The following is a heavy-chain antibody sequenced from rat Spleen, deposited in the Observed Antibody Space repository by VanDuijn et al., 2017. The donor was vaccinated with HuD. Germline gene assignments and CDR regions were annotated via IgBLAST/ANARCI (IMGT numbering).Heavy chain of an antibody. CDR1: GFTFSNYY. D-gene: IGHD1-12*02. V-gene: IGHV5-25*01. CDR2: ISTGGGNT. J-gene: IGHJ2*01. Sequence: EVQLVESGGGLVQPGRSMKLSCAASGFTFSNYYMAWVRQAPTKGLEWVASISTGGGNTYYRDSVKGRFTISRDNAKSTLYLQMDSLRSEDTATYYCARQGTGDGSYYYVGEYFDYWGQGVMVTVSS. CDR3: ARQGTGDGSYYYVGEYFDY.